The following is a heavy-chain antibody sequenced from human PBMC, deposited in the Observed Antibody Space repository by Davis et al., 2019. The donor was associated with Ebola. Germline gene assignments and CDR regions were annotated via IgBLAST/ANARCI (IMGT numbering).Heavy chain of an antibody. CDR1: GYTFKNSA. Sequence: AASVKVSCKASGYTFKNSAIGWVRQAPGQGLEWMGWISAYNGNTAYAQILQGRVTMTRDTSISTAFMELSSLGSEDTAVYYCARVRSTSGWRYYFDYWGQGTLVTVSS. CDR2: ISAYNGNT. V-gene: IGHV1-18*01. CDR3: ARVRSTSGWRYYFDY. J-gene: IGHJ4*02. D-gene: IGHD6-19*01.